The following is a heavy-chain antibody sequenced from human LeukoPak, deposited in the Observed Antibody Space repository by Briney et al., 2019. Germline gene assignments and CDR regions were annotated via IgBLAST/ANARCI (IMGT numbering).Heavy chain of an antibody. D-gene: IGHD6-13*01. J-gene: IGHJ5*02. Sequence: GGSLRLSCAASGFTFSSYEMNWVRQAPGKGLEGVSYISSSGSTIYYADSVKGRFTISRDNAKNSLYLQMNGLRAEDTAVYYCARQQQLDLWGQRTLVTLSS. CDR2: ISSSGSTI. V-gene: IGHV3-48*03. CDR1: GFTFSSYE. CDR3: ARQQQLDL.